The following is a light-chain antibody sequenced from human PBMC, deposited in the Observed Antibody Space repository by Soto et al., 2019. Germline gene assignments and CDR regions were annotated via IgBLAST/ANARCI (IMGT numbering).Light chain of an antibody. J-gene: IGKJ2*01. Sequence: DIQMTQSPSSLSASVGDRVTITCRASQTIITYLNWYQQKPGKAPRLLIYAASSLLSGVPSRFSGSGSGTDFTLTIASLQTEDFSTYYCQQSDSTPYTFGQGTKVEI. CDR1: QTIITY. CDR3: QQSDSTPYT. V-gene: IGKV1-39*01. CDR2: AAS.